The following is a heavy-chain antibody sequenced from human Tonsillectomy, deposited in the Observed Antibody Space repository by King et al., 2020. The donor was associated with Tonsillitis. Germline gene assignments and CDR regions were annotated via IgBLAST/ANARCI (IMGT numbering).Heavy chain of an antibody. V-gene: IGHV3-30-3*01. CDR3: AREATSPVLSPGGLNYYYYGMDV. Sequence: VQLVESGGGVVQPGRSLRLSCAASGFTFSSFTMHWVRQAPGKGLEWVAVISYDGSNKYYADSVKGRFTISRDNSKNTLYVQMNSLRPEDTAVYYCAREATSPVLSPGGLNYYYYGMDVWGQGTTVTVSS. CDR1: GFTFSSFT. CDR2: ISYDGSNK. J-gene: IGHJ6*02. D-gene: IGHD4/OR15-4a*01.